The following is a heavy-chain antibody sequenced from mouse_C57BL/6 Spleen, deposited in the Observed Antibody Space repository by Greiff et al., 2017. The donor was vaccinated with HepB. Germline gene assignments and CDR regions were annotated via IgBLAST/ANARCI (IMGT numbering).Heavy chain of an antibody. Sequence: VMLVESGPELVKPGASVKISCKASGYAFSSSWMNWVKQRPGKGLEWIGRIYPGDGDTNYNGKFKGKATLTADKSSSTAYMQLSSLTSEDSAVYFCAREGLLYGAMDYWGQGTSVTVSS. J-gene: IGHJ4*01. D-gene: IGHD2-1*01. CDR3: AREGLLYGAMDY. V-gene: IGHV1-82*01. CDR1: GYAFSSSW. CDR2: IYPGDGDT.